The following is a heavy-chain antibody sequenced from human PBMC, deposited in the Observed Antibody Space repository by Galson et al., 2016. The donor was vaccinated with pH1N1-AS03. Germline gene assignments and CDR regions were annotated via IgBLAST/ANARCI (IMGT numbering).Heavy chain of an antibody. J-gene: IGHJ4*02. CDR3: VRGVREIRSDAIFPGGADS. Sequence: ETLSLTCTVSGGSINSHYWSWIRQPPGKGLEWIGSIYHTGTSHYNPSVKSRVIISVDTSKNQFSLKLRSVSAADTAVYYCVRGVREIRSDAIFPGGADSWGRGTLVSVSS. V-gene: IGHV4-4*09. D-gene: IGHD3-16*01. CDR2: IYHTGTS. CDR1: GGSINSHY.